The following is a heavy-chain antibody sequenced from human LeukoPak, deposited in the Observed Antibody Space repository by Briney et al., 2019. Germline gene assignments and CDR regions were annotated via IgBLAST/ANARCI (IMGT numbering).Heavy chain of an antibody. CDR2: ISWNSGSI. CDR3: AKASVVAANPDY. D-gene: IGHD2-15*01. Sequence: GGSLRLSCAASGFTFSTSWVHWVRQAPGKGLEWVSGISWNSGSIGYADSVKGRFTISRDNAKNSLYLQMNSLRAEDTALYYCAKASVVAANPDYWGQGTLVTASS. J-gene: IGHJ4*02. V-gene: IGHV3-9*01. CDR1: GFTFSTSW.